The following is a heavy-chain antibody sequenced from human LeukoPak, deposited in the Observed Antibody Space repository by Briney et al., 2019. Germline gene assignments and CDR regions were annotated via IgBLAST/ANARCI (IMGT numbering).Heavy chain of an antibody. CDR2: INPSGGST. Sequence: ASVKVSCKASGYTFTSYYMHWVRQAPGQGLEWMGIINPSGGSTSYAQKFQGRVTMTRGTSTSTVYMELSSLRSEDTAVYSCARDWFSDSSGYYPSPGFDYWGQGTLVTVSS. V-gene: IGHV1-46*01. CDR3: ARDWFSDSSGYYPSPGFDY. CDR1: GYTFTSYY. D-gene: IGHD3-22*01. J-gene: IGHJ4*02.